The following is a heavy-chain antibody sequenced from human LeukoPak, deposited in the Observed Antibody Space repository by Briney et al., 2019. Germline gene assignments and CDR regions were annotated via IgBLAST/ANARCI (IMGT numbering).Heavy chain of an antibody. Sequence: SETLSLTCTVSGGSMNIYHWSWIRQPPGKGLEWIGYMFYSGSSFYNPSLKTRVTISLDTSKNQFSLKLGSVSAADTAVYYRARAGGGGSYYFDYWGQGTLVTVS. CDR3: ARAGGGGSYYFDY. D-gene: IGHD1-26*01. CDR2: MFYSGSS. V-gene: IGHV4-59*01. J-gene: IGHJ4*02. CDR1: GGSMNIYH.